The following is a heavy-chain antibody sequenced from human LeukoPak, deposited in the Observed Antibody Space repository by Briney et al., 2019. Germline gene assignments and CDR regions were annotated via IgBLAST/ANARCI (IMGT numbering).Heavy chain of an antibody. CDR2: IYFSGST. Sequence: SETLSLTRTVSGGSISNYYWTWIRQPPGEGLEWIGCIYFSGSTNYNPSLTSRVTISLDTSNNQFSLKLTSVTAADTAVYYCARISPSSGTYWGTLYYYMDVWGKGTTVTVSS. V-gene: IGHV4-59*01. J-gene: IGHJ6*03. D-gene: IGHD1-26*01. CDR3: ARISPSSGTYWGTLYYYMDV. CDR1: GGSISNYY.